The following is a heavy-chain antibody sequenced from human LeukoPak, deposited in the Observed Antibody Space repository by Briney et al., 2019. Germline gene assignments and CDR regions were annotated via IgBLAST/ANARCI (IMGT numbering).Heavy chain of an antibody. Sequence: SETLSLTCAVYGGSFTDYYWSWIRQPPGKGLEWIGEINHRGSTNYNSSLKSRVTISVDRSKNQFSLKLSSVTAADTAVYFFARVPHTTSSSDYWGQGAAVTVSS. CDR1: GGSFTDYY. CDR3: ARVPHTTSSSDY. D-gene: IGHD6-6*01. CDR2: INHRGST. J-gene: IGHJ4*02. V-gene: IGHV4-34*01.